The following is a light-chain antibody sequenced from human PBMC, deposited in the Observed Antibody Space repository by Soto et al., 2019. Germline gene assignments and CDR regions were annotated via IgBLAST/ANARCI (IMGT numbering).Light chain of an antibody. CDR2: EVS. V-gene: IGLV2-14*01. CDR3: SSYTSSNTLV. CDR1: SSDVGAYNY. J-gene: IGLJ2*01. Sequence: QSVLTQPASVSGSPGQPITISCTRTSSDVGAYNYVSWYQQHPGKAPKLMIFEVSDRPSGVSNRFSGSKSGNTASLTISGLQAEDEADYYCSSYTSSNTLVFGGGTKLTVL.